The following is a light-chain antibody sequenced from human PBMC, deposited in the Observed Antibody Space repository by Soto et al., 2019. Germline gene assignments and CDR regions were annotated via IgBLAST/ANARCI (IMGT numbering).Light chain of an antibody. CDR2: DAS. CDR3: QQSSNWPPIT. Sequence: ETVLTQSPATLSLSPGERATLSCRASQSISSYLAWYQQQPGQAPRLLIYDASNRATGIPARFSGSGSGTDFTLPTSSLQPEDFAVYYCQQSSNWPPITFGQGTRLEIK. J-gene: IGKJ5*01. CDR1: QSISSY. V-gene: IGKV3-11*01.